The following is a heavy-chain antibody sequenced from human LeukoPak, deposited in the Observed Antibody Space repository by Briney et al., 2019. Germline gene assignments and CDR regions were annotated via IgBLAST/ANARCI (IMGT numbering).Heavy chain of an antibody. V-gene: IGHV4-4*02. CDR2: IHHSGRL. CDR3: ARGGDWKFGY. J-gene: IGHJ4*02. Sequence: SETLSLTCAVSGDSIGSNKWWTWVRQPPGKGLEWIGEIHHSGRLNYSPSLKSRVTISVDKSKNHFSLNLNSITPADTAIYYCARGGDWKFGYWGQEALVTVSS. CDR1: GDSIGSNKW. D-gene: IGHD1-1*01.